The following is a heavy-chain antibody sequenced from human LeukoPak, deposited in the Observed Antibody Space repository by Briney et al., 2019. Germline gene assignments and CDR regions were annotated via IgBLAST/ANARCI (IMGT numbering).Heavy chain of an antibody. V-gene: IGHV3-21*04. CDR3: ARVSYYYDSSGYYELGAFDI. CDR2: ISSSSSYI. CDR1: GFTFSSYS. Sequence: GGSLRLSCAASGFTFSSYSMNWVRQAPGKGLEWVSSISSSSSYIYYADSVKGRFTISRDNSKNTLYLQMNSLRAEDTAVYYCARVSYYYDSSGYYELGAFDIWGQGTMVTVSS. J-gene: IGHJ3*02. D-gene: IGHD3-22*01.